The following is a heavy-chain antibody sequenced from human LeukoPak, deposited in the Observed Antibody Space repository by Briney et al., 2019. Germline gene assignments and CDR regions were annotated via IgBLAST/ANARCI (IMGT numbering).Heavy chain of an antibody. J-gene: IGHJ6*03. CDR3: ARVRSLYGSGSYYKDYYYYKDG. D-gene: IGHD3-10*01. CDR2: INHSGST. Sequence: SETLSLTCAVYGGSFSGYYWSWIRQPPGKGLEWIGEINHSGSTNYNPSLKSRVTISVDTSKNQFSLKLSSVTAADTAVYYCARVRSLYGSGSYYKDYYYYKDGLGKGTTVTVSS. CDR1: GGSFSGYY. V-gene: IGHV4-34*01.